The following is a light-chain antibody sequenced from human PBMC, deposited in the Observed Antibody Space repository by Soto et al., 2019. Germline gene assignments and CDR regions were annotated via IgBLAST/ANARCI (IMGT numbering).Light chain of an antibody. Sequence: EIVLTQSPGTLSLSPGERVTLSCRASQSVGDNYLAWYRQKPGQAPRILTDGASHRATSIPDRFSGSGSGTDFTLTRSRLEPEDFAVYYCQQYGSSPPFTFGPGTKVEIK. CDR1: QSVGDNY. CDR3: QQYGSSPPFT. V-gene: IGKV3-20*01. CDR2: GAS. J-gene: IGKJ3*01.